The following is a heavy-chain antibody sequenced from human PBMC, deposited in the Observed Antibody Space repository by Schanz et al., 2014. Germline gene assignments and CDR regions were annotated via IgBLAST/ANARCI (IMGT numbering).Heavy chain of an antibody. CDR2: IKSDGSST. V-gene: IGHV3-74*02. CDR3: ARDHTTESYYSAGPPIDY. D-gene: IGHD1-26*01. CDR1: GFTFSSYW. Sequence: VQLVESGGGVVQPGRSLRLSCAASGFTFSSYWMHWVRQVPGKGLVWVSRIKSDGSSTSYADSVKGRFTISRDNSKNTLFLQMNSLRAEDTAVYYCARDHTTESYYSAGPPIDYWGQGTLLTVSS. J-gene: IGHJ4*02.